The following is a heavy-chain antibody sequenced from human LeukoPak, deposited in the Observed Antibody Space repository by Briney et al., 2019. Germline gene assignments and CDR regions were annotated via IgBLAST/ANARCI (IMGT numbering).Heavy chain of an antibody. CDR2: ISAYNGNT. D-gene: IGHD3-16*01. J-gene: IGHJ4*02. V-gene: IGHV1-18*01. Sequence: GASVKVSCKASGYTFTSYGISWVRQAPGQGLEWMGWISAYNGNTNYAQKFQGRVTMTRDTSTSTVYMELSSLRSEDTAVYYCARVSLIPGDYWGQGTLVTVSS. CDR3: ARVSLIPGDY. CDR1: GYTFTSYG.